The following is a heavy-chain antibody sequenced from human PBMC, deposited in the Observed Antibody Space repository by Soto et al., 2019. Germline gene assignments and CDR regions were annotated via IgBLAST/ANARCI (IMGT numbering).Heavy chain of an antibody. CDR1: GYTFTGHY. V-gene: IGHV1-2*02. CDR3: VTSAGEAGSAYRY. D-gene: IGHD3-10*01. J-gene: IGHJ4*02. CDR2: MNPNTGGT. Sequence: QVSLVQSGAEVKKPGASVKVSCKASGYTFTGHYIHWVRQAPGQGLEWMGWMNPNTGGTNYAQKFQGGVTMTSDTSISTAYMDLTRLTSDDTAVYYCVTSAGEAGSAYRYWGQGTQVTVSS.